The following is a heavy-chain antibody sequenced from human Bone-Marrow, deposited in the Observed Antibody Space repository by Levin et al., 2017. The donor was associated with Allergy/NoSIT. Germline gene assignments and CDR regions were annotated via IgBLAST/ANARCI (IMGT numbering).Heavy chain of an antibody. CDR1: GSTFNSYS. V-gene: IGHV3-21*01. CDR3: ASGSGWPATYYYYYMDV. D-gene: IGHD6-19*01. Sequence: KASETLSLTCAASGSTFNSYSMNWVRLAPGKGLEWVSSINSDSSYTYYADSMRGRLTISRDNAKNSLFLQMNSLRAEDTAVYYCASGSGWPATYYYYYMDVWGKGTTVTVSS. J-gene: IGHJ6*03. CDR2: INSDSSYT.